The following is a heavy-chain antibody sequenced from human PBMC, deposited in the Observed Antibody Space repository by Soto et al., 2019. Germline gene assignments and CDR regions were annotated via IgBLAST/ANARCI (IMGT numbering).Heavy chain of an antibody. D-gene: IGHD3-9*01. CDR3: AREDYDILTGYYRTFDY. CDR1: GGSFSGYY. V-gene: IGHV4-34*01. J-gene: IGHJ4*02. Sequence: SETLSLTCAVYGGSFSGYYWSWIRQPPGKGLEWIGEINHSGSTNYNPSLKSRVTISVDTSKNQFSLKLSSVTAADTAVYYCAREDYDILTGYYRTFDYWGQGTLVTVSS. CDR2: INHSGST.